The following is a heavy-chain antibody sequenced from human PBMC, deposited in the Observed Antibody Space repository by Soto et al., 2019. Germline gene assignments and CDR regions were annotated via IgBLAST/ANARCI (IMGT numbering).Heavy chain of an antibody. D-gene: IGHD2-2*01. CDR2: INHSGST. CDR1: GGSFSCYY. V-gene: IGHV4-34*01. J-gene: IGHJ5*02. CDR3: ARGRLGRLGVYGSTIRYRPGRWFDP. Sequence: PSETLSLTCAVYGGSFSCYYWSWIRQPPGKGLEWIGEINHSGSTNYNPSLKSRVTISVDTSKNQFSLKLSSVTAADTAVYYCARGRLGRLGVYGSTIRYRPGRWFDPWGQGTLVTVSS.